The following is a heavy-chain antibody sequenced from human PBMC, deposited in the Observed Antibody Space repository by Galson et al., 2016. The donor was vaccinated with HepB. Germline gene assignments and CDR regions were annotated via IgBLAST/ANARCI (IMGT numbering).Heavy chain of an antibody. CDR3: ARVPRTTVTSYSYFDN. J-gene: IGHJ4*02. D-gene: IGHD4-17*01. CDR1: GFTFSHYW. Sequence: SLRLSCAVSGFTFSHYWMHWVRQVPGKGLVWVSRINSDGSITNYADSVKGRFTISRDNAKNTLYLHMNSLRAEDTALYYCARVPRTTVTSYSYFDNWGQGTLVTVSP. CDR2: INSDGSIT. V-gene: IGHV3-74*01.